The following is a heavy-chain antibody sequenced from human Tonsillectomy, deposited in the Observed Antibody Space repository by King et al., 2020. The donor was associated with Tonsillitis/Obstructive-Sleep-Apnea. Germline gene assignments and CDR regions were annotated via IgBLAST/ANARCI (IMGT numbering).Heavy chain of an antibody. CDR3: ARADIVVVPSYYYYMDV. CDR2: IKQDGSEK. V-gene: IGHV3-7*04. D-gene: IGHD2-2*01. CDR1: GFTFSSYW. Sequence: VQLVESGGGLVQPGGSLRLSCAASGFTFSSYWMSCVRQAPGKGLEWVANIKQDGSEKYYVDSVKGRFTISRDNAKNSLYLQMNSLRAEDTAVYYCARADIVVVPSYYYYMDVWGKGTTVTVSS. J-gene: IGHJ6*03.